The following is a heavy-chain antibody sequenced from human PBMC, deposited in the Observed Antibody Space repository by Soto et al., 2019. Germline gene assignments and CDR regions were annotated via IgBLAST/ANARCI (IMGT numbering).Heavy chain of an antibody. CDR2: IYHSGST. CDR3: ARAPSSSWYPYYFDY. Sequence: SETLSLTCAVSGGSISSSNWWGWVRQPPGKGLEWIGEIYHSGSTNYNPSLKSRVTISVDKSKNQFSLKLSSVTAADTAVYYCARAPSSSWYPYYFDYWGQGTLVTVSS. V-gene: IGHV4-4*02. D-gene: IGHD6-13*01. J-gene: IGHJ4*02. CDR1: GGSISSSNW.